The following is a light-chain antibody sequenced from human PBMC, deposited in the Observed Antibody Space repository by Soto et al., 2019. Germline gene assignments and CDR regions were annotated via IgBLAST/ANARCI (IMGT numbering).Light chain of an antibody. CDR1: QSVSNSY. Sequence: EIVLTQSPGTLSLSPGERATLSCSASQSVSNSYLAWYQHKPGQAPRLLIYGASSRVTGIPDRFSGSGSGTDFTLTISRLEPEDFAVYYCQQYGSSPGWAFGQGTKVDIK. V-gene: IGKV3-20*01. CDR3: QQYGSSPGWA. J-gene: IGKJ1*01. CDR2: GAS.